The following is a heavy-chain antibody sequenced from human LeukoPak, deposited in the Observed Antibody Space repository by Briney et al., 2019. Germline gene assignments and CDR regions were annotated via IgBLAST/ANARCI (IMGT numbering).Heavy chain of an antibody. Sequence: PGGSLRLSCAASRFTFSSYNMNWVRQAPGKGLEWVSYISSSSNTIYYADSVKGRFTISRDNAKNSLYLQMNSLRAEDTAVYYCARDSAGWGGYTNYFFDYWGQGTLVTVSS. V-gene: IGHV3-48*01. CDR3: ARDSAGWGGYTNYFFDY. CDR2: ISSSSNTI. D-gene: IGHD3-3*01. CDR1: RFTFSSYN. J-gene: IGHJ4*02.